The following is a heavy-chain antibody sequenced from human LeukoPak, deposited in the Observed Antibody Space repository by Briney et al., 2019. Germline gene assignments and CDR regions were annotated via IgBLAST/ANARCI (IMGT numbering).Heavy chain of an antibody. J-gene: IGHJ4*02. D-gene: IGHD6-13*01. CDR3: ARRLAAAGPDY. CDR2: IYYSGST. Sequence: SETLSLTCTVSGASISSSNYYWGWVRQPPGKGLEWIGSIYYSGSTYYNPSLKSRVTISVDTSKNQFSLKLSSVTAADTAVYYCARRLAAAGPDYWGQGTLVTVSS. V-gene: IGHV4-39*01. CDR1: GASISSSNYY.